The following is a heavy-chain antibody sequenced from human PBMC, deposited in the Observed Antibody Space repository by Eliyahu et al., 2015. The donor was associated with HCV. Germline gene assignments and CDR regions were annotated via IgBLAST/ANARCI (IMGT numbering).Heavy chain of an antibody. CDR2: ISYDGSNK. CDR3: AKDERAKRTVADAFDI. V-gene: IGHV3-30*18. Sequence: QVQLVESGGGXVQPGRSLRLSCAASGFTFSNYGMHWVRQAPGKGLEWVAVISYDGSNKYYVDSAKGRFTISRDNSKNTLYLQMNTLRVEDMAVYYCAKDERAKRTVADAFDIWGQGTMVTVSS. CDR1: GFTFSNYG. J-gene: IGHJ3*02. D-gene: IGHD4-23*01.